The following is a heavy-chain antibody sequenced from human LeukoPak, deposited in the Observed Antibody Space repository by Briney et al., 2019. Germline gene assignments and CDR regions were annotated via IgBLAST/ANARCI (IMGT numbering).Heavy chain of an antibody. CDR3: AKDLGEQLVLDY. J-gene: IGHJ4*02. CDR2: IRYDGSNK. Sequence: GGSLRLSCAASGFTVSSNYMNWVRQAPGKGLEWVAFIRYDGSNKYYADSVKGRFTISRDNSKNTLYLQMNSLRAEDTAVYYCAKDLGEQLVLDYWGQGTLVTVSS. D-gene: IGHD6-6*01. CDR1: GFTVSSNY. V-gene: IGHV3-30*02.